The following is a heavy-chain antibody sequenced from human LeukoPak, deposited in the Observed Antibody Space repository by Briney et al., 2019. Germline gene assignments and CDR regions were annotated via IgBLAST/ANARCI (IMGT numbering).Heavy chain of an antibody. V-gene: IGHV3-66*01. J-gene: IGHJ4*02. Sequence: PRGSLRLSCAASGFTVNTNYMSWGRQAPGKGLEWVSVIYTGGSTYYADSVKGRFTISRDFSKNTVCLQMNSLRDEDTAVYYCVRGRGDGYISGVDYWGQGALVTVSS. CDR3: VRGRGDGYISGVDY. D-gene: IGHD5-24*01. CDR1: GFTVNTNY. CDR2: IYTGGST.